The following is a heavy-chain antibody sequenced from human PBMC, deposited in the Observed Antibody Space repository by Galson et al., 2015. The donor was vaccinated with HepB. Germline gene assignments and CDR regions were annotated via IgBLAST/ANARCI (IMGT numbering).Heavy chain of an antibody. Sequence: VKVSCKASGFSLSTYDINWVRQATGQGLEWLGWMDPNSGNTGYAQKFQGRITMTRNTSISTAYMELRSLRSEDTAVYYCARFPHSSSWDDSYYYMDVWGKGTTVTVSS. CDR1: GFSLSTYD. J-gene: IGHJ6*03. CDR2: MDPNSGNT. V-gene: IGHV1-8*01. CDR3: ARFPHSSSWDDSYYYMDV. D-gene: IGHD6-13*01.